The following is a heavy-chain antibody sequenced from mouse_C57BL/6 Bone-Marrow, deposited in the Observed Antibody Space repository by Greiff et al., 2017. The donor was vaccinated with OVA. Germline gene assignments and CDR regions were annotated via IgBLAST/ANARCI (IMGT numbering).Heavy chain of an antibody. V-gene: IGHV6-3*01. Sequence: DVHLVESGGGLVQPGGSMKLSCVASGFTFSNYWMNRVRQSPEKGLEWVAQIRLKSDNYATHYAESVKGRFTISRDDSKSSVYLQMNNLRAEDTGIYYCTDDYYGLYWGQGTTLTVSS. D-gene: IGHD1-1*01. CDR3: TDDYYGLY. CDR2: IRLKSDNYAT. J-gene: IGHJ2*01. CDR1: GFTFSNYW.